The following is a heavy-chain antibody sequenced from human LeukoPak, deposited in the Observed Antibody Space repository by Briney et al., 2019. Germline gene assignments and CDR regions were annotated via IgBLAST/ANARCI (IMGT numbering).Heavy chain of an antibody. Sequence: PGGSLRLSCAASGFTFSSYWMHWVRQAPGKGLVWVSRINGDGRSTSYAGSVKGRFTISRGNAENTLYLQMSSLRAEDTAVYYCARGPAPASFYVGDFWGQGTLVTVSS. CDR2: INGDGRST. CDR3: ARGPAPASFYVGDF. V-gene: IGHV3-74*01. J-gene: IGHJ4*02. CDR1: GFTFSSYW. D-gene: IGHD3-16*01.